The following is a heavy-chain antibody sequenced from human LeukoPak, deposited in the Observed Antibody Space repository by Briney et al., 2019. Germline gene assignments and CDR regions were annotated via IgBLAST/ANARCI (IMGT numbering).Heavy chain of an antibody. V-gene: IGHV1-2*02. D-gene: IGHD6-19*01. J-gene: IGHJ4*02. CDR2: INPDTGGT. CDR3: ARAVAAVAGTDRDY. Sequence: GASVKVSCKASGYTFTGYYMHWVRQAPGQGLEWMGWINPDTGGTNYAQKFQGRVTMTRDTSISTAYMELSRLRSDDTAVYYCARAVAAVAGTDRDYWGQGTLVTVSS. CDR1: GYTFTGYY.